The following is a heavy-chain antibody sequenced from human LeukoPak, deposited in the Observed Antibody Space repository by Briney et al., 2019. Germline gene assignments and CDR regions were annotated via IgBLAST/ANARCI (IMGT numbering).Heavy chain of an antibody. V-gene: IGHV1-2*02. CDR3: ARGYIVVVPAAMGY. CDR2: INPNSGGT. CDR1: GYTFTGYY. Sequence: ASVKVSCKASGYTFTGYYMHWVRQAPGQGLEWMGWINPNSGGTNYAQKFQGRVTMTKDTSISTAYMELSRLRSDDTAVYYCARGYIVVVPAAMGYWGQGTLVTVSS. D-gene: IGHD2-2*01. J-gene: IGHJ4*02.